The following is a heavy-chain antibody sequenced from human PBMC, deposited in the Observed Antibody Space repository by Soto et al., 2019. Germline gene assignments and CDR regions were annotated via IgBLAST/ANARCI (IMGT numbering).Heavy chain of an antibody. CDR1: GFTFRSYV. Sequence: QVQLVESGGGVVQPGTSLRVSCVGSGFTFRSYVIHWVRQAPGKGLEWVALTSYDGSDKYYGDSVRGRVTISRDNSRNTVDLQMDSLRLEDTALYYGARWGTTGGLDVWGQGTLVSVSS. CDR2: TSYDGSDK. CDR3: ARWGTTGGLDV. J-gene: IGHJ1*01. V-gene: IGHV3-30*19. D-gene: IGHD3-16*01.